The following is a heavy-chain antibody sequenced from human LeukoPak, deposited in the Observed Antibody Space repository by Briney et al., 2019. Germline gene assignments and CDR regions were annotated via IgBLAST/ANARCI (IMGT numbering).Heavy chain of an antibody. V-gene: IGHV1-69*05. CDR2: IIPTFGTA. Sequence: SVKVSCKASGGTFSSYAISWVRQAPGQGLEWMGGIIPTFGTANYAQKFQGRVTITTDESTSTAYMELSSLRSEDTAVYYCASSGYYYDSSGYYYAYYYMDVWGKGTTVTVSS. CDR1: GGTFSSYA. D-gene: IGHD3-22*01. J-gene: IGHJ6*03. CDR3: ASSGYYYDSSGYYYAYYYMDV.